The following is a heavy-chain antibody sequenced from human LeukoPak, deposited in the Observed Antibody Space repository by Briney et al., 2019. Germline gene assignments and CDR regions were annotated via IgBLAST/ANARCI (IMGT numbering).Heavy chain of an antibody. D-gene: IGHD3-9*01. CDR2: IKSKTDGGTT. J-gene: IGHJ4*02. V-gene: IGHV3-15*01. CDR1: GFTFSNAW. Sequence: PGGSLRLSCAASGFTFSNAWMSWVRQAPGKGLEWVGRIKSKTDGGTTDYAAPVKGRFTISRDDSKNTLYLQMNSLKTEDTAVYYCTTDSDYDILTGYYPPDYWGQGTLVTVPS. CDR3: TTDSDYDILTGYYPPDY.